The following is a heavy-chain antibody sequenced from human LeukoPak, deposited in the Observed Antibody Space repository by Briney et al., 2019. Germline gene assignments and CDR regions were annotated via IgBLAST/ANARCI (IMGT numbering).Heavy chain of an antibody. CDR1: GGSFSGYY. V-gene: IGHV4-38-2*01. D-gene: IGHD1-26*01. Sequence: SETLSLTCAVYGGSFSGYYWCWIRQPPGKGLEWIGSIYHSGSTYYNPSLKSRVTISEDTSKNQFSLKLSSVTAADTAVYYCARVGATPGFDYWGQGTLVTVSS. CDR2: IYHSGST. CDR3: ARVGATPGFDY. J-gene: IGHJ4*02.